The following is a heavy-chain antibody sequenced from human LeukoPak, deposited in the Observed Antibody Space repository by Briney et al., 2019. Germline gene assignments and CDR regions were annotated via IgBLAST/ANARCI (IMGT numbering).Heavy chain of an antibody. D-gene: IGHD5-24*01. Sequence: KPSETLSLTCTVSGGSISSYYWSWIRQPPGKGLEWIGHIYYSGSTNYNPSLKSRVTISVDTSKNQFSLKLSSVTAADTAVYYCARREGYGAIEISGERRMRTASS. V-gene: IGHV4-59*13. CDR2: IYYSGST. CDR1: GGSISSYY. J-gene: IGHJ3*02. CDR3: ARREGYGAIEI.